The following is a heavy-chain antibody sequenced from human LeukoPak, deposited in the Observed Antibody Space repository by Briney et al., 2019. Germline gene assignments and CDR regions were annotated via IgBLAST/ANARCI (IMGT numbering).Heavy chain of an antibody. CDR2: IIPIFGTA. D-gene: IGHD4/OR15-4a*01. V-gene: IGHV1-69*05. J-gene: IGHJ4*02. CDR3: ASSAYGGNLNY. CDR1: GGTFSSYA. Sequence: SVKVSCKASGGTFSSYAISWVRQAPGQGLEWMGRIIPIFGTANYAQKFQGRVTITTDESTSTAYMELSSLRSEDTAAYYCASSAYGGNLNYWGQGTLVTVSS.